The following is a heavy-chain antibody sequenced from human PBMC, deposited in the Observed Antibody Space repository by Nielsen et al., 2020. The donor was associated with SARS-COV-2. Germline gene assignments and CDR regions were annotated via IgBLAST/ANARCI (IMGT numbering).Heavy chain of an antibody. Sequence: SLKISCAASGFTFDDYAMHWVRQAPGKGLEWVSGISWNSGSIGYADSVKGRITISRDNAKNSLYLQMNSLRVEDTAVYYCARVLGHYYGMDVWGQGTTVTVSS. CDR2: ISWNSGSI. D-gene: IGHD3-16*01. CDR3: ARVLGHYYGMDV. J-gene: IGHJ6*02. V-gene: IGHV3-9*01. CDR1: GFTFDDYA.